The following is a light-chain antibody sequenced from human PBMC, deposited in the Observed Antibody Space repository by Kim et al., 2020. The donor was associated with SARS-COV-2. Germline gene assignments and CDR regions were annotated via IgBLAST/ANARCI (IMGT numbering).Light chain of an antibody. Sequence: DIQMTQSPSTLSASVGDRVTITCRASQSIDSWLAWYQQKPGQAPKLLIYKASRLYSGVPSRFSGSGSGTEFTLTINGLQPDDFAMYFCQQYETYWTFGLGTKVDIK. J-gene: IGKJ1*01. CDR2: KAS. CDR3: QQYETYWT. CDR1: QSIDSW. V-gene: IGKV1-5*03.